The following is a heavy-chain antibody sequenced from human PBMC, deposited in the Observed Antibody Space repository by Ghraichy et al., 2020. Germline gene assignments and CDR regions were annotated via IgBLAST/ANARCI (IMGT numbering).Heavy chain of an antibody. Sequence: GGSLRLSCAASGFTFYNFAMSWVRRAPEKGLEWVAVIAGSAAVTHYADSVKGRFTISRDNSKNMLYLDMNNLRVEDTADYYCAKDGGVGIRQYFQHCGQGSQVTVSS. CDR1: GFTFYNFA. V-gene: IGHV3-23*01. D-gene: IGHD3-16*01. CDR3: AKDGGVGIRQYFQH. J-gene: IGHJ1*01. CDR2: IAGSAAVT.